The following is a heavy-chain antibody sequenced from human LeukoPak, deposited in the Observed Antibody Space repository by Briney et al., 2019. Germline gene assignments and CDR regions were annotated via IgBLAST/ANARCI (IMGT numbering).Heavy chain of an antibody. J-gene: IGHJ3*02. CDR1: GYTFTSYA. V-gene: IGHV1-3*01. CDR2: INAGNGNT. D-gene: IGHD2-21*02. Sequence: WASVKASCKASGYTFTSYAMHWVRQAPGQRLEWMGWINAGNGNTKYSQKFQGRVTITRDTSASTAYMELSSLRSEDTAVYYCARRLLSMSGGASDIWGQGTMVTVSS. CDR3: ARRLLSMSGGASDI.